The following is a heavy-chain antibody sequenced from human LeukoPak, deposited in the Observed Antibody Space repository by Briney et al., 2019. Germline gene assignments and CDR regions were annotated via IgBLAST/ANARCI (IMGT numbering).Heavy chain of an antibody. CDR1: SGSTSSYY. CDR3: ARLEYGAAAGY. Sequence: SETLSLTCTVSSGSTSSYYWSWIRQPPGKGLEWIGSIYYSGSTYYNPSLKSRLTISVDTSKNQFSLKLSSVTAADTAVYYCARLEYGAAAGYWGQGTLVTVSS. CDR2: IYYSGST. J-gene: IGHJ4*02. D-gene: IGHD4-11*01. V-gene: IGHV4-59*05.